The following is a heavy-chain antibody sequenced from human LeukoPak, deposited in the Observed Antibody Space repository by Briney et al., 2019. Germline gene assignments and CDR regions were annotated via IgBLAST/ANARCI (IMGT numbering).Heavy chain of an antibody. D-gene: IGHD3-9*01. Sequence: ASVKVSCKASGYTFTDYYMHWVRQAPGQGLEWMGWINPSSGATNCAQKFQGRVTMTRDTSISTAYMELSRLTSDDTAVYYCARDSDWSPFDYWGQGTLVTVSS. J-gene: IGHJ4*02. V-gene: IGHV1-2*02. CDR1: GYTFTDYY. CDR3: ARDSDWSPFDY. CDR2: INPSSGAT.